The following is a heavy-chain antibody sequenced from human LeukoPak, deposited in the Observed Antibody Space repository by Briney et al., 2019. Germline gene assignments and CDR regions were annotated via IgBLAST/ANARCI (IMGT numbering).Heavy chain of an antibody. V-gene: IGHV3-7*03. Sequence: GGSLRLSCAASGFTFSIYWMSWVRQAPGKGLEWVANIKQDGSERYYVDSVKGRFTLSRDNSKNTLYLQMNSLRAEDTAVYYCAKGRIAAAGGGLFDYWGQGTLVTVSS. J-gene: IGHJ4*02. D-gene: IGHD6-13*01. CDR3: AKGRIAAAGGGLFDY. CDR1: GFTFSIYW. CDR2: IKQDGSER.